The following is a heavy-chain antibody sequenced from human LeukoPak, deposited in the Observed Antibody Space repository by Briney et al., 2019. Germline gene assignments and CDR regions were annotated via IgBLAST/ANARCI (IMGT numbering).Heavy chain of an antibody. D-gene: IGHD3-3*01. V-gene: IGHV4-30-2*05. CDR2: IYHSGST. Sequence: SETLSLTCTVSGGSISSGGYYWSWIRQPPGKGLEWIGYIYHSGSTYYNPSLKSRVTISVDTSKNRFSLKLSSVTAADTAVYYCASYDFWSGLALWGQGTLVTVSS. J-gene: IGHJ4*02. CDR3: ASYDFWSGLAL. CDR1: GGSISSGGYY.